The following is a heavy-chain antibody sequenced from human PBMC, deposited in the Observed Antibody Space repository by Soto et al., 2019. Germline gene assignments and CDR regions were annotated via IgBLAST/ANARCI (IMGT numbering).Heavy chain of an antibody. CDR1: GFTFDDYA. D-gene: IGHD3-16*01. V-gene: IGHV3-9*01. Sequence: GGSLRLSCAASGFTFDDYAMHWVRQAPGKGLEWVSGISWNSGSIGYADSVKGRFTISRDNAKNSLYLQMNSLRAEDTALYYCAKDINYALDGHAFDIWGQGTMVTV. J-gene: IGHJ3*02. CDR2: ISWNSGSI. CDR3: AKDINYALDGHAFDI.